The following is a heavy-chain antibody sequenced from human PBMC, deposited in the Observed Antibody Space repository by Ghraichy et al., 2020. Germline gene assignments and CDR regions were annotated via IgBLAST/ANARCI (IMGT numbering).Heavy chain of an antibody. CDR3: ARDRYSSGWGPGDYYYGMDV. CDR1: GGSISSGGYY. V-gene: IGHV4-31*03. CDR2: IYYSGST. Sequence: SETLSLTCTVSGGSISSGGYYWSWIRQHPGKGLEWIGYIYYSGSTYYNPSLKSRVTISVDTSKNQFSLKLSSVTAADTAVYYCARDRYSSGWGPGDYYYGMDVWGQGTTVTVSS. J-gene: IGHJ6*02. D-gene: IGHD6-19*01.